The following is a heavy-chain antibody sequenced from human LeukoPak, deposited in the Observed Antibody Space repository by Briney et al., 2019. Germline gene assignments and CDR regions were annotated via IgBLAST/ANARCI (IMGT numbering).Heavy chain of an antibody. Sequence: GGSLRLSCAASGFTFSSYWMSWVRQAPGKGLEWVANIKQDGSEKYYVDSVKGRFTISRDNAKNSLYLQMNSLRAEDTAVYYCARDFEAAAAPYNWFDPWGQGTLVTVSS. D-gene: IGHD6-13*01. CDR1: GFTFSSYW. V-gene: IGHV3-7*01. CDR3: ARDFEAAAAPYNWFDP. J-gene: IGHJ5*02. CDR2: IKQDGSEK.